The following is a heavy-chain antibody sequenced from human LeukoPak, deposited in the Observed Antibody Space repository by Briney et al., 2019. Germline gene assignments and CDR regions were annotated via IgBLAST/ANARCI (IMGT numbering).Heavy chain of an antibody. CDR1: GGSISSYY. CDR2: IYYSGST. Sequence: PSETLSLTCTVSGGSISSYYWSWIRQPPGKGLEWSGYIYYSGSTNYNPSLKSLVTISVDTSKNHFSLKLSSVTAADTAVYYCAGVGSYGQYYFDYWGQGTLVTVSS. J-gene: IGHJ4*02. V-gene: IGHV4-59*01. D-gene: IGHD5-18*01. CDR3: AGVGSYGQYYFDY.